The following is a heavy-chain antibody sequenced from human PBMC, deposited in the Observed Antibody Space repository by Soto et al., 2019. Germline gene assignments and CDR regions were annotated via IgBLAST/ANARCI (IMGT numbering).Heavy chain of an antibody. CDR2: IYHSGSS. Sequence: PSETLSLTCAVSGGSISSVGYSWNWIRQPPGKGLEWIAYIYHSGSSYYNPSVEGRVSISVDKSKNQFSLKLTSVTAADTAVYYCARGRFLASFDSWGQGTRVTVSS. J-gene: IGHJ4*02. D-gene: IGHD3-3*01. CDR3: ARGRFLASFDS. CDR1: GGSISSVGYS. V-gene: IGHV4-30-2*01.